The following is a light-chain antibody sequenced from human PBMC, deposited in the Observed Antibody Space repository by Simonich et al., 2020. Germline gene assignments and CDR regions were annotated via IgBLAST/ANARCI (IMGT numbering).Light chain of an antibody. Sequence: QSALTQPRSVSGSPGQSVTISCTGTSSDVGGYNYVSWYQQHPGKAPKLMIYDVSKRPSGVPDRFSGSKSGNTASLTISGLQAEDEADDYCCSYAGSYTEVFGGGTKLTVL. J-gene: IGLJ3*02. CDR3: CSYAGSYTEV. CDR1: SSDVGGYNY. V-gene: IGLV2-11*01. CDR2: DVS.